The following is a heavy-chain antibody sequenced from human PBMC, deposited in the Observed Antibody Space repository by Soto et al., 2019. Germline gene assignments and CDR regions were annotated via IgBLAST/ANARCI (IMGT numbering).Heavy chain of an antibody. D-gene: IGHD6-6*01. V-gene: IGHV4-59*01. CDR1: GYSISSYY. J-gene: IGHJ6*02. CDR2: IYYSGST. CDR3: ARDRPPEYSSSHGYYYYGMDV. Sequence: SETLSLTCAVSGYSISSYYWSWIRQPPGKGLEWIGYIYYSGSTNYNPSLKSRVTISVDTSKNQFSLKLSSVTAADTAVYYCARDRPPEYSSSHGYYYYGMDVWGQGTTVTVSS.